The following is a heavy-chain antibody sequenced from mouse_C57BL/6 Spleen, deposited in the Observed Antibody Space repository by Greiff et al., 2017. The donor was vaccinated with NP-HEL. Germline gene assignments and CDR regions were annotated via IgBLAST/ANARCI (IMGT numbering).Heavy chain of an antibody. D-gene: IGHD2-5*01. J-gene: IGHJ2*01. Sequence: QVQLQQPGAELVMPGASVKLSCKASGYTFTSYWMHWVKQRPGQGLEWIGEIDPSDSYTNYNQKFKGKSTLTVDKSSSTAYMQLSSLTSEDSAVYYCARSPPTIVTFDDWGQGTTLTVSS. CDR3: ARSPPTIVTFDD. CDR1: GYTFTSYW. CDR2: IDPSDSYT. V-gene: IGHV1-69*01.